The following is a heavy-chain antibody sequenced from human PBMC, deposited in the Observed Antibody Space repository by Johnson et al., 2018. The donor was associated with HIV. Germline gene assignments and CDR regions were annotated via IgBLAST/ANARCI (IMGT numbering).Heavy chain of an antibody. Sequence: QVQLVESGGGLVQPGGSLRLSCAASGFSFSTYNMHWVRHAPGRGLEWVAFISYSGSDTYYVDSVKGRFTVSRDNSENTLFLQMNRLRDEDKAVYYCASRSTSMTDAFDIWGQGTMVTVSS. CDR1: GFSFSTYN. CDR3: ASRSTSMTDAFDI. V-gene: IGHV3-30*03. J-gene: IGHJ3*02. D-gene: IGHD2-2*01. CDR2: ISYSGSDT.